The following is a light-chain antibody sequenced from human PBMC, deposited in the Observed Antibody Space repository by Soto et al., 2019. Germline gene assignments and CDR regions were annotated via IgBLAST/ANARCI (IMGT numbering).Light chain of an antibody. CDR2: EVS. Sequence: QPVLTQPASVSGSPGQSITISCTGTSSDVGGYNYVSWYQQHPGKAPKLMIYEVSNRPSGVSNRFSGSKSGNTASLTISGLQAEDEADYYCSSYTSSSTLYVFGTGTKLTVL. CDR1: SSDVGGYNY. CDR3: SSYTSSSTLYV. J-gene: IGLJ1*01. V-gene: IGLV2-14*01.